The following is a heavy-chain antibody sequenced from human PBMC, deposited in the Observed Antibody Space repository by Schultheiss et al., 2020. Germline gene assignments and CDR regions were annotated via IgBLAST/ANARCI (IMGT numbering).Heavy chain of an antibody. J-gene: IGHJ3*02. D-gene: IGHD4-17*01. CDR3: ASKIRPVSAFDI. Sequence: AVKVSCKASGGTFSSYTISWVRQAPGQGLEWMGRIIPILGIANYAQKFQGRVTITADKSTSTAYMELSSLRSEDTAVYYCASKIRPVSAFDIWGPGTMVTVAS. CDR2: IIPILGIA. CDR1: GGTFSSYT. V-gene: IGHV1-69*02.